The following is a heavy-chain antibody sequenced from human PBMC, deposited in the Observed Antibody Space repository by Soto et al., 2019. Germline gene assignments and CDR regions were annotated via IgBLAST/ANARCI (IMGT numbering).Heavy chain of an antibody. D-gene: IGHD3-16*01. Sequence: TGGSLRLSCAASGFVFSDFQFNWVRQAPGGGLEWLSSITGTSAFTEYAESIEGRFTISRDNPNKLLFLHMDNLRPEDTAVYYCARDNLAFQGAFDLWGQGTLVTVPQ. CDR2: ITGTSAFT. J-gene: IGHJ4*02. V-gene: IGHV3-21*01. CDR1: GFVFSDFQ. CDR3: ARDNLAFQGAFDL.